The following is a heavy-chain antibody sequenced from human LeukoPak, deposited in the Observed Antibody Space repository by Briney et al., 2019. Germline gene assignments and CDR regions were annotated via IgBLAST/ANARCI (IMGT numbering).Heavy chain of an antibody. CDR1: GCTISSYY. CDR3: ARDRRRELLHAFDI. J-gene: IGHJ3*02. V-gene: IGHV4-59*01. D-gene: IGHD1-26*01. CDR2: IDYSGST. Sequence: KPSETLSLTCTVSGCTISSYYWSWIRQPLGKGLEWIAYIDYSGSTNYNPSLKSRVTISVDASRNQFSLNLSSVTAADTAVYYCARDRRRELLHAFDIWGQGTMVTVSS.